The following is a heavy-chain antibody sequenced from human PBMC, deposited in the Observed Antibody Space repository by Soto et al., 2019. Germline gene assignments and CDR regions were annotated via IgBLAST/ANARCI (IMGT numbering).Heavy chain of an antibody. D-gene: IGHD2-8*02. CDR3: AAPGGNYFGVDG. J-gene: IGHJ6*02. CDR2: ISGYNGNT. Sequence: DSCAAVDNIFTHWRISWVRKAPGQVLEWMGWISGYNGNTKYAQKFQDRVTMTADTSTRTAFMEVRSLTSDDTGVYFCAAPGGNYFGVDGWGQGTTVTVSS. CDR1: DNIFTHWR. V-gene: IGHV1-18*01.